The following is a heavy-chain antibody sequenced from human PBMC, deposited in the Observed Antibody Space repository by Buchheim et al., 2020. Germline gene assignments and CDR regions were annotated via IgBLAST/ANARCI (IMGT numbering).Heavy chain of an antibody. J-gene: IGHJ2*01. CDR1: GFTLNTYE. CDR3: ARQGGEWVRPRYFDL. Sequence: EVQLVESGGGLVQPGGSLRLSCAASGFTLNTYEMNWIRQTPGKGLEWISYISSGGDTIYYAESVKGRFTISRDNARNSLYLQMNSLRAEDGAVYFCARQGGEWVRPRYFDLWGRGTL. CDR2: ISSGGDTI. D-gene: IGHD5-12*01. V-gene: IGHV3-48*03.